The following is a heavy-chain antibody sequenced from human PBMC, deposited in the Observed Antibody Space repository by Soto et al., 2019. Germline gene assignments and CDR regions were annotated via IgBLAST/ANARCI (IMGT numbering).Heavy chain of an antibody. J-gene: IGHJ5*02. CDR2: IYYSGST. D-gene: IGHD3-16*01. CDR1: GGSISSSSYY. Sequence: SDTLSLTCTVSGGSISSSSYYWGWIRQPPGKGLEWIGSIYYSGSTSYNPSLKSRVTISVDTSKYQFSLKLSSVTAADTAVYYCARLLPLYDYVWGSSGFWFDPWGQGTLVTVSS. CDR3: ARLLPLYDYVWGSSGFWFDP. V-gene: IGHV4-39*01.